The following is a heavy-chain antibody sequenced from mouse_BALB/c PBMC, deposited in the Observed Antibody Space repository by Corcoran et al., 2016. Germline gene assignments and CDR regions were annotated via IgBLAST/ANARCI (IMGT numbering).Heavy chain of an antibody. CDR1: GSTFTNYG. D-gene: IGHD6-1*01. CDR3: AREPYAMDY. CDR2: INTYTGEP. J-gene: IGHJ4*01. Sequence: QIQLVQSGPELKKPGETVKISCKASGSTFTNYGMNWVKQAPGKGLKWMGWINTYTGEPTYADDFKGRFAFSLETSASTAYLQINNLKNEDTATYFCAREPYAMDYWGQGTSVTVS. V-gene: IGHV9-3-1*01.